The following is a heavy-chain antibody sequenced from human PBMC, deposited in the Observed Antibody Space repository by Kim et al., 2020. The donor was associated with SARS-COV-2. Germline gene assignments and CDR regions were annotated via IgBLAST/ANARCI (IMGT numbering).Heavy chain of an antibody. D-gene: IGHD3-10*01. V-gene: IGHV3-11*04. CDR3: ATKFASDEYYYGSGSSYGMDV. J-gene: IGHJ6*02. CDR2: ISSSGSTI. Sequence: GGSLRLSCAASGFTFSDYYMSWIRQPPGKGLEWVSYISSSGSTIYYADSVKGRFTISRDNAKNSLYLQMNSLRAEDTAVYYCATKFASDEYYYGSGSSYGMDVWGQGTTVTVSS. CDR1: GFTFSDYY.